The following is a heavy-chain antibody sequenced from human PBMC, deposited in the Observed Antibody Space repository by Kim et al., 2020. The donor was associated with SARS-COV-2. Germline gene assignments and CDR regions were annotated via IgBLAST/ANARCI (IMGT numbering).Heavy chain of an antibody. Sequence: GGSLRLSCAASGFTFSSYAMSWVRQAPGKGLEWVSAISGSGGSTYYADSVKGRFTISRDNSKNTLYLQMNSLRAEDTAVYYCAKLPGYGDTLFPLDPWGQGTLVTVSS. D-gene: IGHD4-17*01. J-gene: IGHJ5*02. CDR1: GFTFSSYA. V-gene: IGHV3-23*01. CDR3: AKLPGYGDTLFPLDP. CDR2: ISGSGGST.